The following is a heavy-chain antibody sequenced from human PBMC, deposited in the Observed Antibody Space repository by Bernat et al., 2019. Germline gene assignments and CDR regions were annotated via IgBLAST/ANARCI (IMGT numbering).Heavy chain of an antibody. D-gene: IGHD3-3*01. CDR2: IYYSGST. CDR3: ASQFPYDFWSGYYY. V-gene: IGHV4-39*01. CDR1: GCSISSSSYY. J-gene: IGHJ4*02. Sequence: QLQLQESGPGLVKPSETLSLTCTVSGCSISSSSYYWGWIRQPPGKGLEWIGSIYYSGSTYYNPSLKSRVTISVDTSKNQFSLKLSSVTAADTAVYYCASQFPYDFWSGYYYWGQGTLVTVSS.